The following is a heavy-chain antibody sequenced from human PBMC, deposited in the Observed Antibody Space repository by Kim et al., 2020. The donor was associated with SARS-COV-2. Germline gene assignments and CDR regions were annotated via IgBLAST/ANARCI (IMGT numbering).Heavy chain of an antibody. CDR2: IWYDGSNK. J-gene: IGHJ6*02. D-gene: IGHD6-19*01. CDR1: GFTFSSYG. CDR3: ARDREQWLVWKHYYYYYGMDV. V-gene: IGHV3-33*08. Sequence: GGSLRLSCAASGFTFSSYGMHWVRQAPGKGLEWVAVIWYDGSNKYYADSVKGRFTISRDNSKNTLYLQMNSLRAEDTAVYYCARDREQWLVWKHYYYYYGMDVWGQGTTVTVSS.